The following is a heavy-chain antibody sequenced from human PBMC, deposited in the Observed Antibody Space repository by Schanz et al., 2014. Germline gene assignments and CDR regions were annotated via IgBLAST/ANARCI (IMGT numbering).Heavy chain of an antibody. CDR1: GFTLSSYG. V-gene: IGHV3-33*01. Sequence: QVQLVESGGGVVQPGRSLRLSCSASGFTLSSYGMHWVRQAPGKGLEWLAVIWFGGTNKYNADSVKGRFTISRDSSKNTLLLQMISLRAEDTAVYFCARDGCREGCNFAFDVWGQGTLVTVSS. D-gene: IGHD2-8*01. CDR3: ARDGCREGCNFAFDV. CDR2: IWFGGTNK. J-gene: IGHJ3*01.